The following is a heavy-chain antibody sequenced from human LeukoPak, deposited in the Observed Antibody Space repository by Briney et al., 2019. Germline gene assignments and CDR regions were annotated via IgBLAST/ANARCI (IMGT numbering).Heavy chain of an antibody. CDR3: ARRSYCGGDCYGSDAFDI. CDR1: GFTLSSYT. CDR2: ISSSSTYL. J-gene: IGHJ3*02. V-gene: IGHV3-21*01. Sequence: PGGSLRLSCAASGFTLSSYTMNWVRQAPGKGLEWVSSISSSSTYLDYADSLKGRSTISRDNAKNSLYLQMNSLRAEDTAVYYCARRSYCGGDCYGSDAFDIWGQGTMVTVSS. D-gene: IGHD2-21*02.